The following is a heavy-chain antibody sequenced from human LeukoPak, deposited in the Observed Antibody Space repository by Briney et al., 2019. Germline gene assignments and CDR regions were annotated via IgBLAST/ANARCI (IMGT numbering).Heavy chain of an antibody. CDR1: GLTISSHS. D-gene: IGHD3-10*01. J-gene: IGHJ4*02. CDR2: ISSSSSTI. Sequence: GGSLRLSCAASGLTISSHSMNWVRQAPGKGLQWVSYISSSSSTIYYADSVKGRFTISRDNAKNSLYLQMNSLRAEDTAVYYCARALWFGETFPAYWGQGTLVTVSS. V-gene: IGHV3-48*01. CDR3: ARALWFGETFPAY.